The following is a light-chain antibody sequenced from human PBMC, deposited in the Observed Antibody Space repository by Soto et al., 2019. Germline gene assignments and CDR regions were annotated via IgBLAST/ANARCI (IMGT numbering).Light chain of an antibody. CDR3: HQRSNRPIT. CDR2: DAS. J-gene: IGKJ5*01. Sequence: EIVLTQSPATLSLSPGERATLSCRASESVSSYLAWYQQKPGQAPRLLIYDASNRATGIPARFSGSGSGTDFTLTISSLEPEDFAVYYCHQRSNRPITFGQGTRLEIK. CDR1: ESVSSY. V-gene: IGKV3-11*01.